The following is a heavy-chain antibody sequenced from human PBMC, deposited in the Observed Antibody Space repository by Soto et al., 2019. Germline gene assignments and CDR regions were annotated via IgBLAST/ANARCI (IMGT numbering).Heavy chain of an antibody. D-gene: IGHD3-3*01. Sequence: PGGSLRLSCAASGFTFSSYAMSWVRQAPGKGPEWVSAISGSGGSTYYADSVKGRFTISRDNSKNTLYLQMNSLRAEDTAVYYCAKETNRGITIFGVVIPYGMDVWGQGTTVTVSS. CDR2: ISGSGGST. CDR3: AKETNRGITIFGVVIPYGMDV. CDR1: GFTFSSYA. V-gene: IGHV3-23*01. J-gene: IGHJ6*02.